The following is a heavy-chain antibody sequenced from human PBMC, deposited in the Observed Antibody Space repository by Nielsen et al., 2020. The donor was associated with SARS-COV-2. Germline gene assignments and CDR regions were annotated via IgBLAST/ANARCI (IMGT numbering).Heavy chain of an antibody. D-gene: IGHD3-10*01. V-gene: IGHV3-23*01. CDR3: AKEEPDTGRIDY. CDR2: ISGSGGST. CDR1: GFTFSSYA. Sequence: GESLKISCAASGFTFSSYAMSWVRQAPGKGLEWVSVISGSGGSTSYADSVKGRFTISRDNSKNTLYLQMNSLRAEDTAIYYCAKEEPDTGRIDYWGQGTLVTVSS. J-gene: IGHJ4*02.